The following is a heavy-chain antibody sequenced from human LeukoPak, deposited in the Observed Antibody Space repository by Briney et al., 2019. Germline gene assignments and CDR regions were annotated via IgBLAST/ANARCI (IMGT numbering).Heavy chain of an antibody. D-gene: IGHD4-17*01. CDR1: GFTFSSYS. V-gene: IGHV3-48*01. Sequence: PGGSLRLSCAASGFTFSSYSMNWVRQAPGKGLEWVSYISSSSSTIYYADSVKGRFTISRDNSKNTLYLQMNSLRAEDTAVYYCARANIIDRRLRGLGAFDIWGQGTMVTVSS. CDR2: ISSSSSTI. J-gene: IGHJ3*02. CDR3: ARANIIDRRLRGLGAFDI.